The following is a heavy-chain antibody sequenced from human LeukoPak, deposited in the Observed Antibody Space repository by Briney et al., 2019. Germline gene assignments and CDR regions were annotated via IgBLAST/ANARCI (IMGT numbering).Heavy chain of an antibody. Sequence: PGGSLRLSCAASGFTFTNYWMSWVRQAPGKGLEWVANIKQDGSEKYYVDSVKGRFSITRDNAKNSLYLQMNNLRAEDTAVYYCARDDYGGTRYWGRGTLVTVSS. J-gene: IGHJ4*02. CDR2: IKQDGSEK. CDR1: GFTFTNYW. D-gene: IGHD4/OR15-4a*01. CDR3: ARDDYGGTRY. V-gene: IGHV3-7*01.